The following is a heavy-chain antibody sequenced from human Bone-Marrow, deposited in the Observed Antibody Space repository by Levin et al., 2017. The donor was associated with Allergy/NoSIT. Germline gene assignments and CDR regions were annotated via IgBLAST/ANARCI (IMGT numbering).Heavy chain of an antibody. CDR3: AKDLRGSSPDINYYYYYMDV. J-gene: IGHJ6*03. V-gene: IGHV3-23*01. D-gene: IGHD6-6*01. CDR1: GFTFSSYA. CDR2: ISGSGGST. Sequence: PGGSLRLSCAASGFTFSSYAMSWVRQAPGKGLEWVSAISGSGGSTYYADSVKGRFTISRDNSKNTLYLQMNSLRAEDTAVYYCAKDLRGSSPDINYYYYYMDVWGKGTTVTVSS.